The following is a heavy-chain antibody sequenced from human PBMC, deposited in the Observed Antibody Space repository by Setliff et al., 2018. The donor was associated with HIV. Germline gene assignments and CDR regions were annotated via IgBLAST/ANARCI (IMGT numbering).Heavy chain of an antibody. Sequence: PSETLSLTCTVSGGSISNYYWNWIRQPPGKGLEWIGYIYYTGSTNYDPSLKSRVTISLDTSKDQFSLKLSSVTAADTAIYYCARAINKAFDIWGQGTMVTVTS. CDR1: GGSISNYY. CDR3: ARAINKAFDI. J-gene: IGHJ3*02. V-gene: IGHV4-59*01. CDR2: IYYTGST.